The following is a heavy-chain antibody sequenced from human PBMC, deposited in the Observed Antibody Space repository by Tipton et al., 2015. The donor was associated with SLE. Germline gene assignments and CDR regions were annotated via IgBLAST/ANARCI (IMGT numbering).Heavy chain of an antibody. J-gene: IGHJ4*02. CDR3: ARSMRVGSEDY. V-gene: IGHV4-39*07. CDR1: GGSISSGSYY. D-gene: IGHD6-19*01. CDR2: IYYSGST. Sequence: TLSLTCTVSGGSISSGSYYWSWIRQPPGKGLEWIGSIYYSGSTYYNPSLKSRVTISVDTSKNQFSLKLSSVTAADTAVYYCARSMRVGSEDYWGQGTLVTVSS.